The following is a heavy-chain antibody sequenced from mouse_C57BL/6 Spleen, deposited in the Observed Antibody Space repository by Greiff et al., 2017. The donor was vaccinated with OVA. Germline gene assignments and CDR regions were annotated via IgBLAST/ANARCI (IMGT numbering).Heavy chain of an antibody. CDR1: GYAFSSSW. D-gene: IGHD2-1*01. V-gene: IGHV1-82*01. CDR3: ARVYYGNFSSFDV. CDR2: IYPGDGDT. Sequence: QVQLKQSGPELVKPGASVKISCKASGYAFSSSWMNWVKQRPGQGLEWIGRIYPGDGDTNDNGKFKGKATLTADKSSSTAYMQLISLTSEDSAVYFCARVYYGNFSSFDVWGTGTTVTVSS. J-gene: IGHJ1*03.